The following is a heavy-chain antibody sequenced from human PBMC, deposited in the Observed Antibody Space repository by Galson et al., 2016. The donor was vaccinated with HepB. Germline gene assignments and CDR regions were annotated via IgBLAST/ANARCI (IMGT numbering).Heavy chain of an antibody. J-gene: IGHJ4*02. V-gene: IGHV1-18*01. CDR1: GYTFTDYG. CDR2: ISTYNGNT. Sequence: SVKVSCKASGYTFTDYGLSWVRQAPGQGLEWMGWISTYNGNTNYAQKVQGRVTMTTDTSTSTAYMDLRSLRSDDTAVYYCARDPYIVVAEVAAQHGYLDQWGQGTLVTVS. D-gene: IGHD2-15*01. CDR3: ARDPYIVVAEVAAQHGYLDQ.